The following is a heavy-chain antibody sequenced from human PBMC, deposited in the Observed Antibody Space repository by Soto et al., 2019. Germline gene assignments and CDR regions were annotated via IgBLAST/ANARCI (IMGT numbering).Heavy chain of an antibody. Sequence: EVQLVESGGGLVKPGGSLRLSCAASGFTFSSYSMNWVRQAPGKGLEWVSSISSSSSYIYYADSVKGRFPISRDNAKNSLYLQMNSLRAEDTAVYYCARDRAAAPDGMDVWGQGTTVTVSS. CDR3: ARDRAAAPDGMDV. CDR1: GFTFSSYS. V-gene: IGHV3-21*01. J-gene: IGHJ6*02. D-gene: IGHD6-13*01. CDR2: ISSSSSYI.